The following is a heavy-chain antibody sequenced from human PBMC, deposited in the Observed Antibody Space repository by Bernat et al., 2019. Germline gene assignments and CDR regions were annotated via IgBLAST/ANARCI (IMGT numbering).Heavy chain of an antibody. CDR3: ARGRIAAGGRPNWFDH. V-gene: IGHV4-34*01. CDR2: INHSGST. D-gene: IGHD6-13*01. J-gene: IGHJ5*02. CDR1: GGSFSGYY. Sequence: QVQLQQWGAGLLKPSETLSLTCAVYGGSFSGYYWRWIRQPPGKGLEWIGEINHSGSTNYNPSLKRRVTISVDTSKNQFSLKLSSVTAADTAVYYCARGRIAAGGRPNWFDHWGQGTLVTVSS.